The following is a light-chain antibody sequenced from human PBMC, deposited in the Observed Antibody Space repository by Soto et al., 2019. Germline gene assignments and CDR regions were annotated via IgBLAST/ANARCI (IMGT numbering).Light chain of an antibody. V-gene: IGLV2-14*01. CDR1: SSDVGGYNY. CDR3: SSYTSSSTVV. J-gene: IGLJ2*01. Sequence: QSVLTPPASVSGSPGASITISCTGTSSDVGGYNYVSWYQQPPGKAPKLMIYEVSNRPSGVSNRFSGSKSGNTASLTISGLQAEDEADYYCSSYTSSSTVVFGGGTKLTVL. CDR2: EVS.